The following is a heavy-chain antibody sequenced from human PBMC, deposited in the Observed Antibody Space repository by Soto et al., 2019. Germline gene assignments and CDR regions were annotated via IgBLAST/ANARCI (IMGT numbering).Heavy chain of an antibody. CDR3: AITFTVPADIDY. D-gene: IGHD3-9*01. J-gene: IGHJ4*01. CDR1: GYTFTSYA. CDR2: INAGNGNT. V-gene: IGHV1-3*01. Sequence: ASVKVSCKASGYTFTSYAMHWVRQAPGKRLEWMGWINAGNGNTKYSQKFQGRVTITRDTSASTAYMELSSLRSEDTAVYYCAITFTVPADIDYLGQRAVVTVSA.